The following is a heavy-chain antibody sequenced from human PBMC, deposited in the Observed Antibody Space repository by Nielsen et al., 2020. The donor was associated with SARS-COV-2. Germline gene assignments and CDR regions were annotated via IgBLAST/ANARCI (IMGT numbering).Heavy chain of an antibody. CDR2: TSASGAST. CDR1: GFTFNIYA. CDR3: AKDDVVRGDAFDI. Sequence: GESLKISCAASGFTFNIYAMAWVRRAPGRGLEWVSGTSASGASTYYADSVKVRFSISRDNSRNTLYLQMNSLRVEGTAIYYCAKDDVVRGDAFDIWGQGTMVTVSS. J-gene: IGHJ3*02. V-gene: IGHV3-23*01. D-gene: IGHD3-10*01.